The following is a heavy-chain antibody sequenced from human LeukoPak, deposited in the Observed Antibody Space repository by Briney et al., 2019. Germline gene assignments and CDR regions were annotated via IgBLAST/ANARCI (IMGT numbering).Heavy chain of an antibody. D-gene: IGHD3-3*01. CDR3: ARDERQLYYDFWSGYYAFDI. V-gene: IGHV3-66*01. Sequence: SVKGRFTISRDKSKSSLYLQMNSLRAEDTAVYYCARDERQLYYDFWSGYYAFDIWGQGTMVTVSS. J-gene: IGHJ3*02.